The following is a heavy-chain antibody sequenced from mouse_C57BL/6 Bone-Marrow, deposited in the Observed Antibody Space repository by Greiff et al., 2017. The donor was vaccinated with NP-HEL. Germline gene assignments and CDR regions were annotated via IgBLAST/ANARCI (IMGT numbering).Heavy chain of an antibody. CDR1: GYSITSDY. CDR3: ARCYYYGSTFGYFDV. J-gene: IGHJ1*03. CDR2: ISYSGST. Sequence: VQLQQSGPGLAKPSQTLSLTCSVTGYSITSDYWNWIRKFPGNKLEYMGYISYSGSTYYNPSLKSRISLTRATSKTQYYLQLNSVTTEDTATYYCARCYYYGSTFGYFDVWGTGATVTVSS. D-gene: IGHD1-1*01. V-gene: IGHV3-8*01.